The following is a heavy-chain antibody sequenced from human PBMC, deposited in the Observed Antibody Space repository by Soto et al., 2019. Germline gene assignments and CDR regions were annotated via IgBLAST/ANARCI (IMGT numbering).Heavy chain of an antibody. J-gene: IGHJ4*02. CDR2: IKQDGTEK. V-gene: IGHV3-7*01. CDR1: GFTFSNYW. D-gene: IGHD5-12*01. CDR3: ASVAI. Sequence: EVQLVESGGGLVQPGGSLRLSCAASGFTFSNYWMSWVRQAPGKGLEWVANIKQDGTEKNYVDSVRGRFTISRDNAKNSLDLQMNRLTAEDTAVYYCASVAIWGQGTLVNVSS.